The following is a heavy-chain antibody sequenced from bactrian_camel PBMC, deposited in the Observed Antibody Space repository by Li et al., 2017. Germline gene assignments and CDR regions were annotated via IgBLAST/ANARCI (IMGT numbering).Heavy chain of an antibody. D-gene: IGHD1*01. V-gene: IGHV3S28*01. CDR1: GYTYRRCY. CDR2: IYTGGDDTT. Sequence: QLVESGGGSVQAGGSLRLSCAVSGYTYRRCYMGWFRQAPGKEREGVATIYTGGDDTTNYADSVKGRFTISLDIAKNTLYLQMNSLKPEDTAMYYCAADSWARCASNWARPEKPEFRYRGQGTQVTVS. CDR3: AADSWARCASNWARPEKPEFRY. J-gene: IGHJ4*01.